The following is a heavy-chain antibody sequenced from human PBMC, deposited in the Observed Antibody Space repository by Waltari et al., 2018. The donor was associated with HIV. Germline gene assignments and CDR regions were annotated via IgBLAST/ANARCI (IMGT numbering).Heavy chain of an antibody. J-gene: IGHJ4*02. V-gene: IGHV3-21*01. CDR3: ARDSWIGSSYAGGDY. CDR1: GFTFSSYT. CDR2: ITSSISYI. D-gene: IGHD3-3*01. Sequence: EVQLVESGGGLVKPGGSLRLSCAASGFTFSSYTMNWVRQAPGKGLEWVSSITSSISYIYYADSLMGRFTISRDNAKNSLYLQMNTLRAEDTAVYYCARDSWIGSSYAGGDYWGQGTLVTVSS.